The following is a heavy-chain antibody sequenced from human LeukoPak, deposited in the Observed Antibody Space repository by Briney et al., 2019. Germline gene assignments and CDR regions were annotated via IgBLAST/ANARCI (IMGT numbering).Heavy chain of an antibody. CDR3: ARDPGYNPFYFDY. Sequence: GGSLRLSCAVSGLTFSSYSMNWVRQAPGKGLEWVSSISSSSSYIYYADSVKGRFTISRDNAKNSLYLQMNSLRAEDTAVYYCARDPGYNPFYFDYWGQGTLVTVSS. V-gene: IGHV3-21*01. D-gene: IGHD5-24*01. CDR2: ISSSSSYI. J-gene: IGHJ4*02. CDR1: GLTFSSYS.